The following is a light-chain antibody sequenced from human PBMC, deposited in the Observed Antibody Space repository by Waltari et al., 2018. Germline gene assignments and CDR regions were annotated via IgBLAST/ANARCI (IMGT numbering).Light chain of an antibody. CDR2: LGS. J-gene: IGKJ1*01. CDR1: QSLVHSNGYHY. Sequence: DIVITQSPLSLAVSPGEPASISCRSSQSLVHSNGYHYMDWYLQKPGQTPKLLIYLGSNRASGVPDRFSGSGSGTDFTLKISRVEAEDVGVYYCMQALQTPWTFGQGTKVEIK. V-gene: IGKV2-28*01. CDR3: MQALQTPWT.